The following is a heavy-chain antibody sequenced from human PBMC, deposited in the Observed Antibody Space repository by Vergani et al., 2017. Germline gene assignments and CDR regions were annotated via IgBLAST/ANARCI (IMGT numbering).Heavy chain of an antibody. CDR1: GGTFSSYA. D-gene: IGHD3/OR15-3a*01. V-gene: IGHV1-3*01. CDR2: INAGNGNT. J-gene: IGHJ4*02. Sequence: QVQLVQSGAEVKKPGSSVKVSCKASGGTFSSYAISWVRQAPGQGLEWMGRINAGNGNTKYSQKFQGRVTITRDTSASTAYMELSSLRSEDTAVYYCARVDVGAEYYFDYWGQGTLVTVSS. CDR3: ARVDVGAEYYFDY.